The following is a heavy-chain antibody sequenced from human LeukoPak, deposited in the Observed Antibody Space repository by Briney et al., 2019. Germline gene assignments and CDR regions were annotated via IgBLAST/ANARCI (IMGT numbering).Heavy chain of an antibody. V-gene: IGHV3-23*01. D-gene: IGHD4-17*01. CDR2: ISSRGGST. J-gene: IGHJ4*02. CDR3: AKKSGDYVTYDFDY. CDR1: GFTFSSYA. Sequence: GGSLRLSCAASGFTFSSYAMSWVRQAPGKGLEWVSAISSRGGSTYYADSVKGRFTISRDNSKNTLYLQMNSLRAEDMAVYYCAKKSGDYVTYDFDYWGQGTLVTVSS.